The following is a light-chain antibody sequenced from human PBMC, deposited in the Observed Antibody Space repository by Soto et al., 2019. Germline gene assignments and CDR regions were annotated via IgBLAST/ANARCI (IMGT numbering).Light chain of an antibody. V-gene: IGKV1-39*01. J-gene: IGKJ1*01. CDR1: QSISNH. CDR3: LLRSILSPP. CDR2: AAS. Sequence: IQSSPATSSLSASVGYRNTITCRASQSISNHLNWYQQKPGKAPKLLIFAASSLQSGVPSRFSGSRSGPDFTLTICSLQPEDFAPYYCLLRSILSPPFCQVAKVAIK.